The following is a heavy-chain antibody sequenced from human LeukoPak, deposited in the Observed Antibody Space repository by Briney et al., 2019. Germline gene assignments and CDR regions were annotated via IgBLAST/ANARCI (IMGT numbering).Heavy chain of an antibody. Sequence: GGSLRLSCAASGFTFSSYSMNWVRQAPGKGLEWVSSISSSSSYIYYADSVKGRFTISRDNAKNSLYLQMNSLRAEDTAVYYCARDHRRIGSSREFDYWGQGTLVTVSS. CDR1: GFTFSSYS. V-gene: IGHV3-21*01. J-gene: IGHJ4*02. D-gene: IGHD6-13*01. CDR2: ISSSSSYI. CDR3: ARDHRRIGSSREFDY.